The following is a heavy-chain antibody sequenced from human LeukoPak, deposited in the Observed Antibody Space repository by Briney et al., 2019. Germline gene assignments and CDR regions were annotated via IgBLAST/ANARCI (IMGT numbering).Heavy chain of an antibody. Sequence: SVKVSCKASGGTFSSYAISLVRQAPGQGLEWMGRIIPIFGTANYAQKFQGRVTITTDESTSTAYMELSSLRSEDTAVYYCARDMYYYDSSGYYYFDYWGQGTLVTVSS. D-gene: IGHD3-22*01. CDR2: IIPIFGTA. V-gene: IGHV1-69*05. J-gene: IGHJ4*02. CDR3: ARDMYYYDSSGYYYFDY. CDR1: GGTFSSYA.